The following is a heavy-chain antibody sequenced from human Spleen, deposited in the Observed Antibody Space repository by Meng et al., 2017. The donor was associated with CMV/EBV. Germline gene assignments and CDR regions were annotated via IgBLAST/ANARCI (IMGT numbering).Heavy chain of an antibody. Sequence: SGFTFSAYYMDWVRQAPGKGLEWVGRTRNKANSYTTEYAASVKGRFTISRGDSENSLYLQMNSLKTEDTAVYYCARSQFASESRFDYWGQGTLVTVSS. CDR1: GFTFSAYY. J-gene: IGHJ4*02. CDR3: ARSQFASESRFDY. V-gene: IGHV3-72*01. D-gene: IGHD3-10*01. CDR2: TRNKANSYTT.